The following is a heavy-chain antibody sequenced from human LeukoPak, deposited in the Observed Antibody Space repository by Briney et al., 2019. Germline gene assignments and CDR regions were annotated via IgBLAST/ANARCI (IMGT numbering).Heavy chain of an antibody. CDR3: ARDEVPAAPMGIDY. CDR1: GYTFTSYG. Sequence: ASVKVSCTASGYTFTSYGISWVRQAPGQGLEWMGWISAYNGNTNYAQKLQGRVTMTTDTSTSTAYMELRSLRSDDTAVYYCARDEVPAAPMGIDYWGQGTLVTVSS. D-gene: IGHD2-2*01. CDR2: ISAYNGNT. J-gene: IGHJ4*02. V-gene: IGHV1-18*01.